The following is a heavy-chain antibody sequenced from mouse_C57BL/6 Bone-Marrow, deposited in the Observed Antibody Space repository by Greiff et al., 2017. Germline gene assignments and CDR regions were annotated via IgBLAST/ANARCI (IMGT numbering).Heavy chain of an antibody. D-gene: IGHD2-4*01. J-gene: IGHJ3*01. CDR1: GFNIKDDY. CDR2: IDPENGDT. CDR3: TTHYDCLWVAC. Sequence: VQLQQSGAELVRPGASVKLSCTASGFNIKDDYMHWVKQRPEQGLEWIGWIDPENGDTEYASKFQGKATITADTSSNTAYLQLSSLTSADTAVYCYTTHYDCLWVACWGQGTLVTVSA. V-gene: IGHV14-4*01.